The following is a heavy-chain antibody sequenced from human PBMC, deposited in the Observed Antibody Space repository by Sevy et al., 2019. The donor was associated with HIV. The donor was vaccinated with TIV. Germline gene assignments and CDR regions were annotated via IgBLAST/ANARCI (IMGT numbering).Heavy chain of an antibody. Sequence: GGSLRLSCAASGFTFISYAMHWVRQAPGKGLEWVAVISYDGSNKYYADSVKGRFTISRDNSKNTLYLQMNSLRAEDTAVYYCARDGDLIYGPAGGFDYWGQGTLVTVSS. V-gene: IGHV3-30-3*01. CDR2: ISYDGSNK. J-gene: IGHJ4*02. D-gene: IGHD3-10*01. CDR1: GFTFISYA. CDR3: ARDGDLIYGPAGGFDY.